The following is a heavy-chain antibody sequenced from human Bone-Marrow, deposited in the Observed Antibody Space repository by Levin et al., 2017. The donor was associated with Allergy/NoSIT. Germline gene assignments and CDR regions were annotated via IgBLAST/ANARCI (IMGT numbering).Heavy chain of an antibody. V-gene: IGHV4-34*10. D-gene: IGHD1-26*01. CDR2: IHHSGKT. Sequence: SQTLSLTCVMSGGSFSPYYWSWIRQSPEKGLEWIGEIHHSGKTDFNPSLQSRLSMSVDTSKNQFSLKLKSVTAADTGIYYCAGMYSGSFDSWGQGSLVTVSS. CDR1: GGSFSPYY. J-gene: IGHJ4*02. CDR3: AGMYSGSFDS.